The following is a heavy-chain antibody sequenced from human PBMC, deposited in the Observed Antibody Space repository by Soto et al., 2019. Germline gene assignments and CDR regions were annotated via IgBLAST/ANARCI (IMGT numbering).Heavy chain of an antibody. D-gene: IGHD3-3*01. J-gene: IGHJ2*01. V-gene: IGHV1-69*01. CDR3: ARDRNYDFWSGYSSVKSENIKNWYFDL. CDR1: GGTFSSYA. Sequence: QVQLVQSGAEVKKPGSSVKVSCKASGGTFSSYAISWVRQAPGQGLEWMGGIIPIFGTANYAQKFQGSVTITADESTSTAYMELSSLRSEDTAVYYCARDRNYDFWSGYSSVKSENIKNWYFDLWGRGTLVTVSS. CDR2: IIPIFGTA.